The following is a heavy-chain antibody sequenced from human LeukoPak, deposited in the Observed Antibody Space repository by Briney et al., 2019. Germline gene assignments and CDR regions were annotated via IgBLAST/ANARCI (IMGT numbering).Heavy chain of an antibody. V-gene: IGHV3-7*01. J-gene: IGHJ4*02. Sequence: PGGSLRLSCAASGFSLTTYWMSWVRQATGKGLEWVANIKQDGTEKYYVDSVKGRFTISRDNAKNSLYLQMNSLRVEDTAVYYCAKDLDYGSSDYWGQGTLVTVSS. CDR3: AKDLDYGSSDY. CDR2: IKQDGTEK. CDR1: GFSLTTYW. D-gene: IGHD3-10*01.